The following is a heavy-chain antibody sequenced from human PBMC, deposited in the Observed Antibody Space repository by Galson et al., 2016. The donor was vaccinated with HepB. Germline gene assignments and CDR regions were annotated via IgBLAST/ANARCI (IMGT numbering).Heavy chain of an antibody. V-gene: IGHV1-2*04. CDR3: ARDQGGYYDILTGYGMDV. J-gene: IGHJ6*02. Sequence: VKVSCKASGYTFTGYYMHWVRQAPGQGLEWMGWINPNSGGTNYAQKFQGWITMTRDTSISTAYMELSRLRSDDTAVYYCARDQGGYYDILTGYGMDVWGQGTTVIVSS. CDR1: GYTFTGYY. CDR2: INPNSGGT. D-gene: IGHD3-9*01.